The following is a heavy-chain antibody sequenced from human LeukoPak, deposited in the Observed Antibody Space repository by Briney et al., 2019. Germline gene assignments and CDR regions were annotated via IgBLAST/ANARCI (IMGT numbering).Heavy chain of an antibody. CDR2: IIPILGIA. D-gene: IGHD6-19*01. Sequence: ASVKVSCKASGGTFSSYAISWVRQAPGQGLEWMGRIIPILGIANYAQKFQGRVTITADKSTSTAYMELSSLRPEDTAVYYCARGGDSSGSDYWGQGTLVTVSS. CDR1: GGTFSSYA. V-gene: IGHV1-69*04. J-gene: IGHJ4*02. CDR3: ARGGDSSGSDY.